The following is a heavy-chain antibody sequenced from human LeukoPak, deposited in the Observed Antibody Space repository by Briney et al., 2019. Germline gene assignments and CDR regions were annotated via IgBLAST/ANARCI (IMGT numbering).Heavy chain of an antibody. Sequence: PGGSLRLSCAASGFTFTNFAMHWVRQAPGKGLEWVAVISNDERNKYYADSVKGRFTISRDNSKNTLYLQMNSLRAEDTAVYYCAKRQEKYQLLFSSDAFDIWGQGTMVTVSS. CDR1: GFTFTNFA. J-gene: IGHJ3*02. V-gene: IGHV3-30-3*02. CDR2: ISNDERNK. D-gene: IGHD2-2*01. CDR3: AKRQEKYQLLFSSDAFDI.